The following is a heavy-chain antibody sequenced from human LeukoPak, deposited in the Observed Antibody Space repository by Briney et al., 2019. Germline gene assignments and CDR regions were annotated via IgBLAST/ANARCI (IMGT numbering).Heavy chain of an antibody. CDR3: ARHYGYGYSNRPFDY. D-gene: IGHD4-11*01. CDR2: IYPGDSDT. V-gene: IGHV5-51*01. J-gene: IGHJ4*02. CDR1: GYSFSSYW. Sequence: PGESLKISRKGSGYSFSSYWSGWVRQMPGKGLEWMGIIYPGDSDTRYSPSFQGQVTISADKSISTAYLQWSSLQASDTAMYYCARHYGYGYSNRPFDYWGQGTLVTVSS.